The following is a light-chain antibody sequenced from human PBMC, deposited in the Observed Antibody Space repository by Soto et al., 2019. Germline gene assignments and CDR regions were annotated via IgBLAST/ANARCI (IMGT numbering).Light chain of an antibody. Sequence: QSALTQPASASGSPGQSVTISCTGTSSDVGCYNLVSWYQHHPGKAPKLMIYEGSKRPSGVSDRFTGSKSGNTAALTISGEQAADEDDYYCGSDAGNVVFGGGTKLTVL. CDR1: SSDVGCYNL. CDR3: GSDAGNVV. V-gene: IGLV2-23*01. J-gene: IGLJ2*01. CDR2: EGS.